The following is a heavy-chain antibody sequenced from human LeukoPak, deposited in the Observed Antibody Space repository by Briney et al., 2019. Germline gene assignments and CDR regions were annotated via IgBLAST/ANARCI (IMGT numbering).Heavy chain of an antibody. CDR3: TRGPRRLDY. CDR1: GFTFTDTY. Sequence: GGSLRLSCAVSGFTFTDTYMTWIRQAPGKGLESLSYISPSGTDISYADSVKGRFTISRDNAKNSLYLQMNSLRAEDTAVYYCTRGPRRLDYWGQGTLVTVSS. CDR2: ISPSGTDI. V-gene: IGHV3-11*01. J-gene: IGHJ4*02.